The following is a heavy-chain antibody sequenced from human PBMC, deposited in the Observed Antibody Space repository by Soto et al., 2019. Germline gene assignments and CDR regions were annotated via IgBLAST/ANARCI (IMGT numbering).Heavy chain of an antibody. CDR1: GGTFSSYA. CDR2: IIPIFGTA. CDR3: AATIAYQSALDY. J-gene: IGHJ4*02. V-gene: IGHV1-69*06. Sequence: SVKVSCKASGGTFSSYAISWVRQAPGQGLEWMGGIIPIFGTANYAQKFQGRVTITADKSTSTAYMELSSLRSEDTAVYYCAATIAYQSALDYWGQGTLVTVSS. D-gene: IGHD2-21*01.